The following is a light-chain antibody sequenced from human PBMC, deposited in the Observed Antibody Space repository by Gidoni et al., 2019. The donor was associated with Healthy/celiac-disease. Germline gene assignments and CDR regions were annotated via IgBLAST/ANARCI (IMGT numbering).Light chain of an antibody. Sequence: DIQTTQSPSSLSASVGDRVTITCQASQSISSYLNWYQQKTGKAPKLLIYAASSLQGGVPSRFSGSGSGTDFTLTISRLQPEDFETYYCQQSYSTPTFGQGTRLEIK. CDR1: QSISSY. V-gene: IGKV1-39*01. CDR2: AAS. J-gene: IGKJ5*01. CDR3: QQSYSTPT.